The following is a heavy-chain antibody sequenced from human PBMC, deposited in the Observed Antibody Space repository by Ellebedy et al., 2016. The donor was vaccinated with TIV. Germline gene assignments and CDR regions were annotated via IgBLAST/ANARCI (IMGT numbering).Heavy chain of an antibody. CDR3: ATEGSYGDYLFPDHAFEI. CDR2: INQDESQK. J-gene: IGHJ3*02. V-gene: IGHV3-7*01. Sequence: GGSLRLSCAASGFSFRSYWMSWVRQAPGKGLEWVANINQDESQKYYVDSVKGRFTISRDSAKNSLYLQMSSLRAEDTAVYYCATEGSYGDYLFPDHAFEIWGQGTKVTVSS. CDR1: GFSFRSYW. D-gene: IGHD4-17*01.